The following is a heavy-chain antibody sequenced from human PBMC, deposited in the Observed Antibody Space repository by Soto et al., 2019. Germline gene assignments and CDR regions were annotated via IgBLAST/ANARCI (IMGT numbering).Heavy chain of an antibody. Sequence: EVQLAESGGGLAQPGGSLRLSCAASGFTLSGYAMDWVRQAPGKGLESVSGVSSNGVGTYYANSVQGRFTISRNSSKDTVYLQMGSLRPEDMAVYYCARRARPDFYYMDVWGKGTTVTVSS. CDR2: VSSNGVGT. V-gene: IGHV3-64*01. CDR3: ARRARPDFYYMDV. CDR1: GFTLSGYA. J-gene: IGHJ6*03. D-gene: IGHD6-6*01.